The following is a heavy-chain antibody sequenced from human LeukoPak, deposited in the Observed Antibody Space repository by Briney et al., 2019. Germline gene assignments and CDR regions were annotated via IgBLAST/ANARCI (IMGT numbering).Heavy chain of an antibody. CDR3: ARGSNPLIAAAGTGY. J-gene: IGHJ4*02. Sequence: ASVKVSCKASGYTFTGYYMHWVRQAPGQGLEWMGWINPNSGGTSYAQKFQGRVTMTRDTSISTAYMELSRLRSDDTAVYYCARGSNPLIAAAGTGYWGQGTLVTVSS. CDR1: GYTFTGYY. CDR2: INPNSGGT. D-gene: IGHD6-13*01. V-gene: IGHV1-2*02.